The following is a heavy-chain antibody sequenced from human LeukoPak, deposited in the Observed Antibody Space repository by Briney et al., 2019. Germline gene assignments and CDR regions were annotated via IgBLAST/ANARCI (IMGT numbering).Heavy chain of an antibody. CDR1: GGSISSYY. Sequence: SETLSLTCTVSGGSISSYYWSWIRQPPGKGLEWIGYICYSGSTNYNPSLKSRVTISVDTSKNQFSLKLSSVTAADTAVYYCARDLRYCSGGSCRYYYYGMDVWGQGTTVTVSS. CDR2: ICYSGST. CDR3: ARDLRYCSGGSCRYYYYGMDV. V-gene: IGHV4-59*01. D-gene: IGHD2-15*01. J-gene: IGHJ6*02.